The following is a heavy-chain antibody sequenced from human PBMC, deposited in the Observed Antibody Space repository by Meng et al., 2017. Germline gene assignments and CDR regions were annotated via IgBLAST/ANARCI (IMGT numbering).Heavy chain of an antibody. D-gene: IGHD6-13*01. V-gene: IGHV3-23*04. CDR1: GFTFISYA. CDR3: AKDLTAAAGS. Sequence: VLVVGSGGGWAEPGGSCGPSCAASGFTFISYAMSWVRQAPGKGLEWVSAISGSGGSTYYADSVKGRFTISRDNSKNTLYLQMNSLRAEDTAVYYCAKDLTAAAGSWGQGTLVTVSS. CDR2: ISGSGGST. J-gene: IGHJ4*02.